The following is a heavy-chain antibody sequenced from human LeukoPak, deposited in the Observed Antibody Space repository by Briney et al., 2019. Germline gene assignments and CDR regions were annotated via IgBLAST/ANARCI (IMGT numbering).Heavy chain of an antibody. J-gene: IGHJ4*02. V-gene: IGHV3-9*01. CDR3: ARAHDPYYYDSSGYSPLDY. Sequence: PGGSLRLSCAASGFTCDNYAMHWVRQAPGKGLEWVSGISWNSRSIGYADSVKGRFTISRDNAKNTLYLQMNSLRAEDTAVYYCARAHDPYYYDSSGYSPLDYWGQGTLVTVSS. CDR1: GFTCDNYA. D-gene: IGHD3-22*01. CDR2: ISWNSRSI.